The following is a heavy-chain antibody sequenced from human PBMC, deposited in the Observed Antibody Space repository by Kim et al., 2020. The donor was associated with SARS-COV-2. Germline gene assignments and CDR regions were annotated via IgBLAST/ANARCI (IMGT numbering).Heavy chain of an antibody. J-gene: IGHJ4*02. CDR3: ARAKELLDY. D-gene: IGHD1-7*01. Sequence: GGSLRLSCAASGFRFNGYWMTWVRQAPGKGLEWVANIDEDGSEKYYVDSVKGRFTISRENAKNSLYLQMNSLRVEDTAVYYCARAKELLDYWGQGTLVTVSS. V-gene: IGHV3-7*03. CDR1: GFRFNGYW. CDR2: IDEDGSEK.